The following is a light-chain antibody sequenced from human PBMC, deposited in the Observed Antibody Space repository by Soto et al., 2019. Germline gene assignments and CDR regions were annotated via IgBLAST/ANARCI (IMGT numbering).Light chain of an antibody. V-gene: IGLV2-8*01. CDR3: SSYAGSNKRYV. CDR1: SSDIGGYNY. J-gene: IGLJ1*01. Sequence: QSVLTQPPSASVSPGQSVTISCTGTSSDIGGYNYVSWYQQHPGKAPKLLIYEVNKRPSGVPDRFSGSKSGNTASLTVSGLQTEDEADYYCSSYAGSNKRYVFGTGTRSPS. CDR2: EVN.